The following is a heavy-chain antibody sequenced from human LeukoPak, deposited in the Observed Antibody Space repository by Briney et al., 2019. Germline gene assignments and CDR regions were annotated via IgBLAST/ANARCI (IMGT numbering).Heavy chain of an antibody. J-gene: IGHJ4*02. CDR3: ARAGDRGSSWYYFDY. Sequence: GGSLRLSCAASGFTFSRFGMHWVRQAPGKGLEWVTFINYDGSKEYYADSVKGRFTISRDSSKNTLYLQMNSLRAEDTAVYYCARAGDRGSSWYYFDYWGQGTLVTVSS. CDR1: GFTFSRFG. V-gene: IGHV3-30*02. CDR2: INYDGSKE. D-gene: IGHD6-13*01.